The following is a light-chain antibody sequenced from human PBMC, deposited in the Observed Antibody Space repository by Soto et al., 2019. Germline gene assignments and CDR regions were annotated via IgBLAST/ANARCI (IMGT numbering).Light chain of an antibody. J-gene: IGKJ2*01. CDR1: QSISSN. CDR2: GAS. CDR3: HQYNNWPPYT. Sequence: TQTPATLSVSPVERVTLSCRASQSISSNLAWYQQKPGQAPRLLIYGASTRATGIPARFSGSGSGTGFTLTISSLQSEDFAIYYCHQYNNWPPYTFGQGTKVDIK. V-gene: IGKV3-15*01.